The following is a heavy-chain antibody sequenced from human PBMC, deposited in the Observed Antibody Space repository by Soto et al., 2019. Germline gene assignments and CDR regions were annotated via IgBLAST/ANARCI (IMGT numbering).Heavy chain of an antibody. D-gene: IGHD2-2*01. CDR1: GFTFSSYA. CDR2: ITGSGFNT. Sequence: GSLRLSCAASGFTFSSYAMHWVRQAPGKGLEYVSAITGSGFNTDYASSVKGRFTISRDKSISTAYLQWSSLKASDTAMYYCARHGASERMDQLPSGYYYYGMDVWGQGTTVTSP. J-gene: IGHJ6*02. V-gene: IGHV3-64*01. CDR3: ARHGASERMDQLPSGYYYYGMDV.